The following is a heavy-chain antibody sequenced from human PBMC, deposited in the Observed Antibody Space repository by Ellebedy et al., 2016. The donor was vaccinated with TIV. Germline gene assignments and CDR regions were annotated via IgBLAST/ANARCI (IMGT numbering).Heavy chain of an antibody. V-gene: IGHV3-30*18. CDR1: GFTFSNAW. D-gene: IGHD3-22*01. Sequence: GESLKISCAASGFTFSNAWMNWARQAPGKGLEWVAIISYDGNNKYYGDSVKGRFTISRDNSKNTLDLQMNSLRTEDTAMYYCAKGHYYDSSGAYSYEDHWGQGTLVTVSS. CDR3: AKGHYYDSSGAYSYEDH. CDR2: ISYDGNNK. J-gene: IGHJ4*02.